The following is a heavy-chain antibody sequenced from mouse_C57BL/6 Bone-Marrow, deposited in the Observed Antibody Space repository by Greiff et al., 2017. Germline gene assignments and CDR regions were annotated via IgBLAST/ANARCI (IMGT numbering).Heavy chain of an antibody. CDR2: IDPSDSYT. CDR1: GYTFTSYW. D-gene: IGHD1-1*01. Sequence: QVQLQQPGAELVKPGASVKLSCKASGYTFTSYWMQWVKQRPGQGLEWIGEIDPSDSYTNYNQKFKGKATLTVDTSSSTAYMQLSSLTSEDSAVYYWARGTTVVTDWYVDVWGTGTTVTVSS. CDR3: ARGTTVVTDWYVDV. J-gene: IGHJ1*03. V-gene: IGHV1-50*01.